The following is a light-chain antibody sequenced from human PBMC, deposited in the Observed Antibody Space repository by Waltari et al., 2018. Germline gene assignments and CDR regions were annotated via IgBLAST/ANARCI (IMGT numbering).Light chain of an antibody. CDR3: QQYNTDYT. V-gene: IGKV1-5*03. J-gene: IGKJ2*01. Sequence: DVQMTQSPSTLSASVGDTVSITCRASQSIMCWLAWYQQKAGKAPKVLIPKASTLESGVPSRFSGSESGTEFTLTISNLQPDDFATYYCQQYNTDYTFGQGTILEIK. CDR2: KAS. CDR1: QSIMCW.